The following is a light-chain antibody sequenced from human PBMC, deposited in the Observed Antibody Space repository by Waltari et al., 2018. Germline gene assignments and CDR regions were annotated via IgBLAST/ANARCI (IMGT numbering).Light chain of an antibody. J-gene: IGKJ4*01. CDR3: QQYYDRPLT. V-gene: IGKV4-1*01. CDR1: QIILHSSNSKNC. Sequence: DIVMTQSPDSLAVSLGERATINCKSSQIILHSSNSKNCLLWYQQKPGQPPKLLIYWASTRESGVPDRFSGSGSGTDFTLTISSLQAEDVAVYYCQQYYDRPLTFGGGTKVEIK. CDR2: WAS.